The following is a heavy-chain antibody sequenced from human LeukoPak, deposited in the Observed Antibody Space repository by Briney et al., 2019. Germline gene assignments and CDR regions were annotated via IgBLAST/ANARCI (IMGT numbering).Heavy chain of an antibody. D-gene: IGHD1-7*01. V-gene: IGHV3-30*02. J-gene: IGHJ4*02. CDR3: AKPQPYNWNYPWRYYFDY. Sequence: GGSLRLSCAASGFTFSSYGMHWVRQAPGKGLEWVAFIRYDGSNKYYADSVKGRFTISRDNSKNTLYLQMNSLRTEDTALYYCAKPQPYNWNYPWRYYFDYWGQGTLVTVSS. CDR2: IRYDGSNK. CDR1: GFTFSSYG.